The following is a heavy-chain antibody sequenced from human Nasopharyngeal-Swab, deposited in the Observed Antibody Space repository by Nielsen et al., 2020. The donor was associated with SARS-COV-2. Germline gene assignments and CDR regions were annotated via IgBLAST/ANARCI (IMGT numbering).Heavy chain of an antibody. J-gene: IGHJ4*02. Sequence: GGSLRLSCAASGFTFSSYGMHWVRQAPGKGLEWVAVISYDGSNKYYADSVKGRFTISRDNSKNMLYLQMNSLRAEDTAVYYCARDLHGDYALDYCGQGTLVTVSS. V-gene: IGHV3-30*12. CDR2: ISYDGSNK. CDR1: GFTFSSYG. D-gene: IGHD4-17*01. CDR3: ARDLHGDYALDY.